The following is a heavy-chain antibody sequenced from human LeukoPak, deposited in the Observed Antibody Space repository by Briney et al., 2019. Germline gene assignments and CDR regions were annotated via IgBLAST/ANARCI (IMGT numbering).Heavy chain of an antibody. CDR1: GFTFSTYD. D-gene: IGHD3-10*01. CDR2: ISGSGTST. J-gene: IGHJ4*02. V-gene: IGHV3-23*01. Sequence: GGSLRLSCAASGFTFSTYDMNWVRQAPGKGLEWVSGISGSGTSTHYAGSVKGRFTISRDNAKNTLYLQMNSLRAEDTAVYYCARDREFKLDYWGQGTLVTVSS. CDR3: ARDREFKLDY.